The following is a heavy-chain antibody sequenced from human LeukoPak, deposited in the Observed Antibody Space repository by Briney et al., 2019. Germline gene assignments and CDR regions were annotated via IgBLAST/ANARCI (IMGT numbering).Heavy chain of an antibody. V-gene: IGHV4-34*01. D-gene: IGHD5-12*01. CDR2: IHHSGST. CDR3: ARDRNSGYVRVFDI. Sequence: SETLSLTCAVYGGSLTGYYWNWIRQPPGKGLEWIGEIHHSGSTNYNPSLKSRVTISVDTSKNQFSLKLSSVTAADTAVYYCARDRNSGYVRVFDIWGQGTMVTVSS. J-gene: IGHJ3*02. CDR1: GGSLTGYY.